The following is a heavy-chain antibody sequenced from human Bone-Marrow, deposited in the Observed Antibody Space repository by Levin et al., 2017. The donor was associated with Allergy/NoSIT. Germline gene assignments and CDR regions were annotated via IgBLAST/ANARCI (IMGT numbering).Heavy chain of an antibody. J-gene: IGHJ1*01. CDR1: GFSFSNYA. D-gene: IGHD6-13*01. CDR2: ISGSGGRT. V-gene: IGHV3-23*01. CDR3: ARDYSSSFQYFQH. Sequence: GGSLRLSCAGSGFSFSNYAMSWVRQAPGGGLEWVSAISGSGGRTYYADSLKGRFTISRDNSKNTLDLQMRNVRVEDTAVYYCARDYSSSFQYFQHWGQGTLVIASS.